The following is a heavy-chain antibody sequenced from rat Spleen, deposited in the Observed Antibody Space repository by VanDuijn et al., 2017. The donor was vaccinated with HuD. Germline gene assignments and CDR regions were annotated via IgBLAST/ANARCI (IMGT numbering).Heavy chain of an antibody. CDR1: GFTFSNYG. D-gene: IGHD1-4*01. CDR3: AKETGYNSYFDY. Sequence: EVQLVESGGGLVQPGRSLKLSCAASGFTFSNYGMAWVRQAPTKGLEWVASITTGGGNTYYRDSVKGRFTISRDNAKNNLYLQMDSLRSEDTATYYCAKETGYNSYFDYWGQGVMVTVSS. V-gene: IGHV5S13*01. J-gene: IGHJ2*01. CDR2: ITTGGGNT.